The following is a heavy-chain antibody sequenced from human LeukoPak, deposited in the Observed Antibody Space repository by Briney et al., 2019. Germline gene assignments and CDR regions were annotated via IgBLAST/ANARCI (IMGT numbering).Heavy chain of an antibody. J-gene: IGHJ4*02. V-gene: IGHV1-2*02. CDR3: ARSPHILTGEDFDY. Sequence: ASVKVSCKASGYTFTGYYIHWVRQAPGQGLEWMGWINPTSGGTNYAQKFQDRVTMTRDTSISTAYMEVGRLRSADRAVYYCARSPHILTGEDFDYWGQGTLVTVSS. CDR2: INPTSGGT. D-gene: IGHD3-9*01. CDR1: GYTFTGYY.